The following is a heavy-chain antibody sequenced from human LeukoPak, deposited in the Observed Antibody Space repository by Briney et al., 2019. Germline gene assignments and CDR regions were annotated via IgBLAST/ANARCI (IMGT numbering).Heavy chain of an antibody. V-gene: IGHV3-30-3*01. CDR2: ISYDGSNK. CDR3: ATDPGVAYGSSFDY. Sequence: PGGSLRLSCAASGFTFSSYAMHWVRQAPGKGLEWVAVISYDGSNKYYADSVKGRFTISRDNSKNTLYLQMNSLRAEDTAVYYRATDPGVAYGSSFDYWGQGTLVTVSS. CDR1: GFTFSSYA. D-gene: IGHD3-10*01. J-gene: IGHJ4*02.